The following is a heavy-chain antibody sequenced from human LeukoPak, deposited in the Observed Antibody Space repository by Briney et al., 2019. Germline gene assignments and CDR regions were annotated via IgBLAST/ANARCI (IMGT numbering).Heavy chain of an antibody. V-gene: IGHV3-48*01. D-gene: IGHD1-26*01. Sequence: GGTLRLSCAASGFTFSSYSMNWVRQAPGKGLEGVSYISSSSSTIYYADSVKGRFTISRDNAKNSLYLQMNSLRAEDTAVYYCSKDGVGWGYYYYYMDVCGKGTTVTISS. CDR3: SKDGVGWGYYYYYMDV. CDR1: GFTFSSYS. J-gene: IGHJ6*03. CDR2: ISSSSSTI.